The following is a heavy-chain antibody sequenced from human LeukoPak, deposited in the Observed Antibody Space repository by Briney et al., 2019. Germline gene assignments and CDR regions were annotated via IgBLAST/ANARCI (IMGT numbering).Heavy chain of an antibody. CDR2: ISSSSSYI. CDR1: GFTFSSYS. D-gene: IGHD6-19*01. CDR3: ARAYSSVSWFDP. J-gene: IGHJ5*02. V-gene: IGHV3-21*01. Sequence: PGGSLRLSCAASGFTFSSYSMNWVRQAPGKGLEWVSSISSSSSYIYNAGSVKGRFTISRDNVKSSLYLQMNSLRAEDTAVYYCARAYSSVSWFDPWGQGTLVTVSS.